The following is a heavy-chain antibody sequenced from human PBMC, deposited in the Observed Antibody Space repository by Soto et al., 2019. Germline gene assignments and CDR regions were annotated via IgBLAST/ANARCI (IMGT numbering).Heavy chain of an antibody. V-gene: IGHV4-31*03. D-gene: IGHD2-21*01. Sequence: SETLSLTCSVPGAALNSGNYYWSWIRQVPGKGLEWIGHIYVTGAVDYNPSLRDRITISQDTSERQFSLNLRLVTAADTAVYYCARLRIATNNYKWFDPWGQGTLVTVSS. CDR1: GAALNSGNYY. J-gene: IGHJ5*02. CDR2: IYVTGAV. CDR3: ARLRIATNNYKWFDP.